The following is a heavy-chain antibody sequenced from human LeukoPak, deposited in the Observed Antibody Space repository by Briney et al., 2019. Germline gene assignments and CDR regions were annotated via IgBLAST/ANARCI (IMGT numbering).Heavy chain of an antibody. CDR1: GGSFSAYY. CDR2: INHRGST. CDR3: ARRPDTSPFDY. J-gene: IGHJ4*02. Sequence: SETLSLTCAVYGGSFSAYYWSWIRQPPGKGLEWIGEINHRGSTTYNPSLKSRVTISVDTSRNQFSLELSSVTAADTAVYYCARRPDTSPFDYWGQGTLVTVSS. V-gene: IGHV4-34*01. D-gene: IGHD2-2*02.